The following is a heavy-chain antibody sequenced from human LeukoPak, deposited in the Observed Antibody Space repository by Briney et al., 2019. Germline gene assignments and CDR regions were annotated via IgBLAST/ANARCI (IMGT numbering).Heavy chain of an antibody. V-gene: IGHV3-21*01. Sequence: PGGPLRLSCAASGFTFSNYAMNWVRQAPGKGLEWVLSISSSGSDIYYADSVKGRFTISRDSAKNSLYLQMNSLRAEDAAVYYCARDLYGSWSSPSRLALDYWGQGTLVTVSS. CDR1: GFTFSNYA. D-gene: IGHD3-10*01. CDR3: ARDLYGSWSSPSRLALDY. J-gene: IGHJ4*02. CDR2: ISSSGSDI.